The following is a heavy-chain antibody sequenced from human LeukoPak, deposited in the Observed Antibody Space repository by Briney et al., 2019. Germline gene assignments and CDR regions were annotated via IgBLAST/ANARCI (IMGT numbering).Heavy chain of an antibody. CDR1: GFTFSSYS. CDR2: ISSSSSYI. D-gene: IGHD3-16*01. Sequence: PGGFLRLSCAASGFTFSSYSMNWVRQAPGKGLEWVSSISSSSSYIYYADSVKGRFTISRDNAKNSLYLQMNSLRAEDTAVYYCAREGDWGSAFDYWGQGTLVTVSS. V-gene: IGHV3-21*01. CDR3: AREGDWGSAFDY. J-gene: IGHJ4*02.